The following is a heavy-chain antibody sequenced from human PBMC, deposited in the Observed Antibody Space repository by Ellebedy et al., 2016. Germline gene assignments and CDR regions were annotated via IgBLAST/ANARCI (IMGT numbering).Heavy chain of an antibody. V-gene: IGHV1-2*02. CDR2: INPNSGGT. D-gene: IGHD6-13*01. Sequence: ASVKVSXXASGYTFTGYYMHWVRQAPGQGLEWMGWINPNSGGTNYAQKFQGRVTMTRDTSISTACMELSRLRSDDTAVYYCASFHSGYSSSWYPSRGAFDIWGQGTMVTVSS. CDR1: GYTFTGYY. J-gene: IGHJ3*02. CDR3: ASFHSGYSSSWYPSRGAFDI.